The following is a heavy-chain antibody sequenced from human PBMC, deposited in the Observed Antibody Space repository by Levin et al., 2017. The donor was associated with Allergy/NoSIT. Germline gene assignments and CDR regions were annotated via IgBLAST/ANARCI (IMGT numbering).Heavy chain of an antibody. D-gene: IGHD6-19*01. CDR3: ARGYSSGRKAFDI. CDR2: ISTSSSTI. V-gene: IGHV3-48*01. Sequence: GGSLRLSCAASGFTFSTYSMNWVRQAPGKGLEWVSYISTSSSTIYYVDSVKGRFTNSRDNAENALYLQMNSLRAEDTAVYYCARGYSSGRKAFDIWGQGTMVTVSS. CDR1: GFTFSTYS. J-gene: IGHJ3*02.